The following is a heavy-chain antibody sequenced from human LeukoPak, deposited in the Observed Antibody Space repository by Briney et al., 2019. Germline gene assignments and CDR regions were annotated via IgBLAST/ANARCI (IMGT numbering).Heavy chain of an antibody. CDR2: ISSSSTI. J-gene: IGHJ3*02. CDR3: ARGTYYYGSGSYAFDI. CDR1: GFTFSSYS. V-gene: IGHV3-48*01. D-gene: IGHD3-10*01. Sequence: PGGSLRLSCAASGFTFSSYSMNWVRQAPGKGLEWVSYISSSSTIYYADSVKGRFTISRDNAKNSLYLQMNSLRAEDTAVYYCARGTYYYGSGSYAFDIWGQGTMVTVSS.